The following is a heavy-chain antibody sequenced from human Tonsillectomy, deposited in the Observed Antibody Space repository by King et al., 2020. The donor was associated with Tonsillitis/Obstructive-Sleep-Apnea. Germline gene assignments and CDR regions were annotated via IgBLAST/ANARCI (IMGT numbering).Heavy chain of an antibody. D-gene: IGHD4-17*01. V-gene: IGHV5-51*01. J-gene: IGHJ4*02. CDR1: GYNFTIYW. Sequence: VQLVESGAEVKKPGESLKISCTGSGYNFTIYWIGWVRQMPGKGLEWMGIIYPGDSDTRYSPSFQGQVTISADKSISTAYLQWSSLKASDTAMYYCASSFGAHDYGDNDTDSWGKEPLVPVS. CDR3: ASSFGAHDYGDNDTDS. CDR2: IYPGDSDT.